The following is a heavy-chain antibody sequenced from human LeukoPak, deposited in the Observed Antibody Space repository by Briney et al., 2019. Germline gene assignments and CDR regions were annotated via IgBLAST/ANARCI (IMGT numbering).Heavy chain of an antibody. CDR1: GYRFSSYW. J-gene: IGHJ4*02. D-gene: IGHD3-10*01. CDR3: ARHGAGYYGSGSYYNPYFDY. Sequence: GESLKISCKGSGYRFSSYWIGWVRQIPGKGLEWMGITHPGDFDTRYSPSFQGQVTISADKSISTAYLQWSSLKASDTAMYYCARHGAGYYGSGSYYNPYFDYWGQGTLVTVSS. V-gene: IGHV5-51*01. CDR2: THPGDFDT.